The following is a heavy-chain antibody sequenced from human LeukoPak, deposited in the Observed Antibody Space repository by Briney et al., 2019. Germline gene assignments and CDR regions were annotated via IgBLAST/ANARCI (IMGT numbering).Heavy chain of an antibody. V-gene: IGHV4-31*03. CDR3: ASGGAYCGADCYLPAFDS. J-gene: IGHJ4*02. CDR1: GGSISSAGYY. CDR2: IYYSGTT. D-gene: IGHD2-21*02. Sequence: SETLSLTCTVSGGSISSAGYYWSWIRQHPGKGLEWIGCIYYSGTTYYNPSLKSRVTISVDTSKNQFSLKLSSVTAADTAVYYCASGGAYCGADCYLPAFDSWGQGTLVTVSS.